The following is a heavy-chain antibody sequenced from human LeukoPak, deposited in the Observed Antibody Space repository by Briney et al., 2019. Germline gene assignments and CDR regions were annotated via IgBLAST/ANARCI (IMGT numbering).Heavy chain of an antibody. CDR2: IYYSGST. CDR3: ARQIIYYYYYMDV. D-gene: IGHD3-10*01. CDR1: GGSISSSSYY. J-gene: IGHJ6*03. V-gene: IGHV4-39*01. Sequence: SETLSLTCTVSGGSISSSSYYWGWIRQPPGKGLEWIGSIYYSGSTYYNPSLKSRVTISVDTSKNQFPLKLSSVTAADTAVYYCARQIIYYYYYMDVWGKGTTVTVSS.